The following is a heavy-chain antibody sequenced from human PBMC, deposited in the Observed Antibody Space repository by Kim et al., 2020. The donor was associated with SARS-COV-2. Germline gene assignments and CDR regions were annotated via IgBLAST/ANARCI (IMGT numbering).Heavy chain of an antibody. Sequence: SVKVSCKSSGGTFSDYSFHWVRQAPGQGLEWMGGINSIFGTPNYAQKFQDRLTIAADASASTAYLDLRSLRSEDTAVYFCARASVKFGNLYLFFDSWGQ. CDR3: ARASVKFGNLYLFFDS. J-gene: IGHJ4*02. D-gene: IGHD3-10*01. V-gene: IGHV1-69*13. CDR1: GGTFSDYS. CDR2: INSIFGTP.